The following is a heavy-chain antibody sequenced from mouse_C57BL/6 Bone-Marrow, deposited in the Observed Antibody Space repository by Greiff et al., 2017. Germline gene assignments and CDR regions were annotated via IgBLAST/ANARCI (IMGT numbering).Heavy chain of an antibody. J-gene: IGHJ3*01. V-gene: IGHV5-9*01. Sequence: EVMLVESGGGLVKPGGSLKLSCAASGFTFSSYTMSWVRQTPEKRLEWVATISGGGGNTYYPDSVKGRFTISRDNAKNTLYLQMSSLRSEDTALXYCASQAWFAYWGQGTLVTVSA. CDR1: GFTFSSYT. CDR3: ASQAWFAY. CDR2: ISGGGGNT.